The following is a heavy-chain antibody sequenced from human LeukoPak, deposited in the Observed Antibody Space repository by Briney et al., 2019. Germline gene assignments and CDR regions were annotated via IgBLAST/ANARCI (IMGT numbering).Heavy chain of an antibody. CDR2: VSGGGGTT. CDR1: GFTFSSYA. D-gene: IGHD1-26*01. V-gene: IGHV3-23*01. Sequence: GSLRLSCAASGFTFSSYAMSWVRQAPGKGLEWVSTVSGGGGTTYYADSVKGRFTISRDNSKNTLYLQMNSLRAEDTAVYYCARGQAGATLHAFDIWGQGTMVTVSS. J-gene: IGHJ3*02. CDR3: ARGQAGATLHAFDI.